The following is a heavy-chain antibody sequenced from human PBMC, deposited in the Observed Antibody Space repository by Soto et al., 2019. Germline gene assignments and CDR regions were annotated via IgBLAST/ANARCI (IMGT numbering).Heavy chain of an antibody. CDR3: ARVAYFNGWIFDY. CDR2: IKEDGSDK. J-gene: IGHJ4*01. V-gene: IGHV3-7*01. Sequence: GGSLRLSCAASGFTFSSYWMSWVRQAPGKGLEWVANIKEDGSDKYHVDSVKGRFAISRDNAKNSLYLQINSLRAEDTAVYFCARVAYFNGWIFDYWGQGTLVTVSS. D-gene: IGHD6-19*01. CDR1: GFTFSSYW.